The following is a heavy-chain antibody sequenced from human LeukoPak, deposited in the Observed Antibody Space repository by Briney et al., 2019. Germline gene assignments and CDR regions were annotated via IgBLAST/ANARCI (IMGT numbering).Heavy chain of an antibody. Sequence: GGSLRLSCAASGFAVSTKYMSWVRQAPGKGLEWVSLIYSVSGTYCADSVKGRFTISRDNSKNTLYLQMNNLRAEDTAVYYCARGGNSSTWYEFDYWGQGTLVTVSS. CDR2: IYSVSGT. CDR3: ARGGNSSTWYEFDY. V-gene: IGHV3-53*01. CDR1: GFAVSTKY. J-gene: IGHJ4*02. D-gene: IGHD6-13*01.